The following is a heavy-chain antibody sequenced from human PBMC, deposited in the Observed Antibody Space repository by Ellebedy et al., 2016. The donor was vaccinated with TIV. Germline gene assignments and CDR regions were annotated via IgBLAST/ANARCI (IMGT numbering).Heavy chain of an antibody. CDR2: INPNSGVT. J-gene: IGHJ6*03. CDR1: GYTFTSYD. V-gene: IGHV1-2*02. CDR3: ARVPSDYYMDV. Sequence: ASVKVSCXASGYTFTSYDINWVRQATGQGLEWMGLINPNSGVTNYAQRFRGRVTMTRDTSITTAYLDLSSLTSDDTAVYYCARVPSDYYMDVWGKGTMVTVSS.